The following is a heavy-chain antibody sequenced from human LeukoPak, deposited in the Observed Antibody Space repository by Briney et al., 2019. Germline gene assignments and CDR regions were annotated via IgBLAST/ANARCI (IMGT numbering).Heavy chain of an antibody. Sequence: SQTLSLTCTVSGGSISGGSDCWSWIPPPAGKGLVWIVRIYTSRSTNNNPSLKSRVTISADTSKNQFSLKLSSVTAADTAVYYCARAHPYYYYYMDVWGKGTTVTVSS. J-gene: IGHJ6*03. V-gene: IGHV4-61*02. CDR1: GGSISGGSDC. CDR3: ARAHPYYYYYMDV. CDR2: IYTSRST.